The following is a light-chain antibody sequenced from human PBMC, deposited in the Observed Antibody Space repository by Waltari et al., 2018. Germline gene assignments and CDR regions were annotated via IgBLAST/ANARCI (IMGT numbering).Light chain of an antibody. CDR3: HQYDNWPHT. Sequence: EIVLTQSPATLSLSPGERATLSCRASPSVTYLAWYQHKPGQAPRLLIYDASNRATGIPARFSGSGSGTDFTLTISSLEPEDFAVYYCHQYDNWPHTFGQGTKLEIK. CDR1: PSVTY. CDR2: DAS. J-gene: IGKJ2*01. V-gene: IGKV3-11*01.